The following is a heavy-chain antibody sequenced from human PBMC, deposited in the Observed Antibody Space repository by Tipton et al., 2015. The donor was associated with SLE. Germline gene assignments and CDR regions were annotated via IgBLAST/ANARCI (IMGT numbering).Heavy chain of an antibody. CDR3: AKDHKTQTYYDYVWGSYRYMGVADY. CDR2: ISGSGGST. D-gene: IGHD3-16*02. V-gene: IGHV3-23*01. CDR1: GFTFSSYA. J-gene: IGHJ4*02. Sequence: GSLRLSCAASGFTFSSYAMSWVRQAPGKGLEWVSAISGSGGSTYYADSVKGRFTISRDNSKNTLYLQMNSLRAEDTAVYYCAKDHKTQTYYDYVWGSYRYMGVADYWGQGTLVTVSS.